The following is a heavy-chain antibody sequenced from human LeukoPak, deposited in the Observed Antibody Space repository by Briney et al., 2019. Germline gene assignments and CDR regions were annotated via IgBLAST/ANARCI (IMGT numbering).Heavy chain of an antibody. J-gene: IGHJ6*02. D-gene: IGHD3-10*01. Sequence: GGSLRLSCAASGFTVSSNYMSWVRQAPGKGLEWVSVIYSGGSTYYADSVKGRFTISRDNAKNSLSLQMNSLRAEDTAVYYCARVLGSGSYYHYYYAMDVWGQGTTVTVSS. V-gene: IGHV3-66*01. CDR1: GFTVSSNY. CDR2: IYSGGST. CDR3: ARVLGSGSYYHYYYAMDV.